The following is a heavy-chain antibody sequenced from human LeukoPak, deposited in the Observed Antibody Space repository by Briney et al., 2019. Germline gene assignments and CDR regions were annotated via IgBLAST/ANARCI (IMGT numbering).Heavy chain of an antibody. CDR2: MYYSGST. Sequence: SETLSLTCSVSGGSISNYYWSWIRRPPGKGLEWIGSMYYSGSTNYNPSLKSRATISEDTSKKQSSLKLSSVTAADTAVYYCARAGYDTSGFWYFDLWGRGTLVTVSS. CDR1: GGSISNYY. J-gene: IGHJ2*01. V-gene: IGHV4-59*01. CDR3: ARAGYDTSGFWYFDL. D-gene: IGHD3-22*01.